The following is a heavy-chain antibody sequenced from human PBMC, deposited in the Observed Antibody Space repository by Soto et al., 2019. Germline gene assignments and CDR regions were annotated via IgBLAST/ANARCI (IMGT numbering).Heavy chain of an antibody. CDR2: ISAYNGNT. CDR1: GYTFTSYG. Sequence: QVQLVQSGAEVKKPGASVKVSCKASGYTFTSYGISWVRQAPGQGLEWMGWISAYNGNTNYAQKLQGRVTMTTDTPTGTAYWERRSLSSDDRAVYSWPRDLTGSLRGVLIIGGQGTMSTFSS. CDR3: PRDLTGSLRGVLII. D-gene: IGHD3-9*01. V-gene: IGHV1-18*01. J-gene: IGHJ3*02.